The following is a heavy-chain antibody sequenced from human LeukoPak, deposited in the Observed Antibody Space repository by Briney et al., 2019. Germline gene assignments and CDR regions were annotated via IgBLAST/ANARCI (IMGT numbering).Heavy chain of an antibody. CDR1: GFNFSSKY. D-gene: IGHD6-13*01. J-gene: IGHJ4*02. CDR2: ISGSGGST. CDR3: AKVRCCSSSLEYYFDY. V-gene: IGHV3-23*01. Sequence: GGSLRLSCAASGFNFSSKYMSWVRQAPGKGLEWVSAISGSGGSTYYADSVKGRFTISRDNSKNTLYLQMNSLRAEDTAVYYCAKVRCCSSSLEYYFDYWGQGTLVTVSS.